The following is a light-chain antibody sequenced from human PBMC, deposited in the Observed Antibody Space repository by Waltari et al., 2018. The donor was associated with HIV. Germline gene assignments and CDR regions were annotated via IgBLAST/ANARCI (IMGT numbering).Light chain of an antibody. CDR2: QAS. J-gene: IGKJ1*01. V-gene: IGKV1-5*03. CDR3: HQYASFSGT. CDR1: QSVGPF. Sequence: DIRLTQSPSTLSASAGDRVAITCRAGQSVGPFLAWYQQKPGKPPKLLIFQASTLEGGVPSRFSGSVSGSDFTLTINGLQSDDFATYYCHQYASFSGT.